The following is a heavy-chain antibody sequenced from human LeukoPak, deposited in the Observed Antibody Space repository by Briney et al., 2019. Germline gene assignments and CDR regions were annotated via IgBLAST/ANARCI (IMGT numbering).Heavy chain of an antibody. CDR2: IKSKTDGGTT. CDR3: TTENIVATIGDY. Sequence: GGSLRLSCAASGFTFSNAWMSWVRQAPGKGLEWVGRIKSKTDGGTTDYAAPVKGRFTISRDDSKTTLYLQMNSLKTEDTAVYYCTTENIVATIGDYWGQGTLVTVSS. D-gene: IGHD5-12*01. CDR1: GFTFSNAW. J-gene: IGHJ4*02. V-gene: IGHV3-15*01.